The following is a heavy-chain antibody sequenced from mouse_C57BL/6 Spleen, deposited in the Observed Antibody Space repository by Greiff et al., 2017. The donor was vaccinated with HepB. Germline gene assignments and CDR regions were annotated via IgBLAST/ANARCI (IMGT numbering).Heavy chain of an antibody. V-gene: IGHV1-80*01. D-gene: IGHD1-1*01. CDR3: ARRGHGSSPGYFDV. J-gene: IGHJ1*03. Sequence: VQLQQSGAELVKPGASVKISCKASGYAFSSYWMNWVKQRPGKGLEWIGQIYPGDGDTNYNGKFMGKATLTADKSSSTAYMQLSIMTSEDSAVYVCARRGHGSSPGYFDVWGTGTTVTVSS. CDR2: IYPGDGDT. CDR1: GYAFSSYW.